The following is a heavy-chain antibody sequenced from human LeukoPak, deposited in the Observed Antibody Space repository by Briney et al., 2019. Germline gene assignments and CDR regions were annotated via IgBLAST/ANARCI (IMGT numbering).Heavy chain of an antibody. Sequence: GGSLRLSCATSGFTFDDYGMSWVRQAPGKGLEWVSGINWNGGSTGYADSVKGRFTISRDNAKNSLYLQMNSLRAEDTALYYYASCSSTSCYTRGYFDYWGQGTLVTVSS. D-gene: IGHD2-2*02. CDR1: GFTFDDYG. V-gene: IGHV3-20*04. CDR2: INWNGGST. CDR3: ASCSSTSCYTRGYFDY. J-gene: IGHJ4*02.